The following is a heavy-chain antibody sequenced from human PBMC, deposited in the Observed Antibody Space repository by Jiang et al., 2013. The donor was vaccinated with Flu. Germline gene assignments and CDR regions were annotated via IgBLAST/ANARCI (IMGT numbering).Heavy chain of an antibody. V-gene: IGHV4-4*07. D-gene: IGHD3-16*02. Sequence: GLVKPSETLSLTCTVSGDSISRYYWSWIRQPAGKGLEYIGRIYVSGSTKYNPSLKSRVTMSMDTSKNQFSLMLTSVTAADTAVYYCARDSLETNDYVWGSNRRNWFDPWGQGILVTVSS. CDR3: ARDSLETNDYVWGSNRRNWFDP. J-gene: IGHJ5*02. CDR2: IYVSGST. CDR1: GDSISRYY.